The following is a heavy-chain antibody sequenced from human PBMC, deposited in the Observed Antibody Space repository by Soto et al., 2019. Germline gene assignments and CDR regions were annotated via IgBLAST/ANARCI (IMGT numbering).Heavy chain of an antibody. CDR2: IIPIFGTA. J-gene: IGHJ4*02. D-gene: IGHD3-22*01. Sequence: ASVKVSCKTSGGAFSSYAISWVRQAPGQGLEWMGGIIPIFGTANYAQKFQGRVTITADESTSTANMELSSLRSEDTAVYYCARGSWGYDTSGYYLFDYWGQGTLVTVSS. CDR1: GGAFSSYA. V-gene: IGHV1-69*13. CDR3: ARGSWGYDTSGYYLFDY.